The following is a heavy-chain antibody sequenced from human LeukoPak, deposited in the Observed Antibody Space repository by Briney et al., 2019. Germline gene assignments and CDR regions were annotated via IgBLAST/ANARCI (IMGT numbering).Heavy chain of an antibody. CDR1: GFNFSTYW. Sequence: GGSLRLSCAASGFNFSTYWMTWVRHVPGKGLEWVANIKEDGSEIYYVDAVKGRFSISRDNAKTSLYLQMNNLSVADTAVYYCVTDQTGRHPYFFDYWGQGTLVTVSS. V-gene: IGHV3-7*01. D-gene: IGHD3-10*01. CDR3: VTDQTGRHPYFFDY. CDR2: IKEDGSEI. J-gene: IGHJ4*02.